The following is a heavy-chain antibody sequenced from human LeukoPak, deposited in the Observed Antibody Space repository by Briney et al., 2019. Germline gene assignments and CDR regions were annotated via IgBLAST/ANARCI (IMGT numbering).Heavy chain of an antibody. CDR2: IIPILGIA. CDR1: GATFSRSA. V-gene: IGHV1-69*04. Sequence: SVTVSCKASGATFSRSAISWVRQAPGQGLEWMGRIIPILGIANYAQKFQGRVTITADKSTSTAYMELSSLRSEDTAVYYCARAVMATRPYYFDYWGQGTLVTVSS. CDR3: ARAVMATRPYYFDY. J-gene: IGHJ4*02. D-gene: IGHD5-24*01.